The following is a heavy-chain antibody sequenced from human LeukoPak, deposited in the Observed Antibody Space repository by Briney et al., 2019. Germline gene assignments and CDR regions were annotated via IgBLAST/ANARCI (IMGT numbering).Heavy chain of an antibody. CDR1: GFTFSNYW. CDR2: IKQDGSDK. D-gene: IGHD6-19*01. V-gene: IGHV3-7*01. CDR3: ARAVAENWFDP. Sequence: GGSLRLSCAASGFTFSNYWMSWVRQAPGKGLEWVANIKQDGSDKYYVDSVKGRFTISRDNAKNSLYLQMNSLRAEDTAVYYCARAVAENWFDPWGQGPWSPSPQ. J-gene: IGHJ5*02.